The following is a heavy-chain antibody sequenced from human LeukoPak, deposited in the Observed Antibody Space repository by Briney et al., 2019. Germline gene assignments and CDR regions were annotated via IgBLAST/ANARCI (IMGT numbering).Heavy chain of an antibody. CDR3: ARGDGGGATEFDY. CDR2: IIPIFGIA. Sequence: GASVKVSCKASGGTFSSYAISWVRQAPGQGLEWMGRIIPIFGIANYAQKLQGRVTITADKSTSTAYMELSSLRSEDTAVYYCARGDGGGATEFDYWGQGTLVTVSS. CDR1: GGTFSSYA. J-gene: IGHJ4*02. V-gene: IGHV1-69*04. D-gene: IGHD1-26*01.